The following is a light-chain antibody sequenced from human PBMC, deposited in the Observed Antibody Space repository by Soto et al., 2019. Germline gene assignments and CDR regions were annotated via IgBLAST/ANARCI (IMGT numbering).Light chain of an antibody. CDR2: AAS. CDR1: QSVSSSY. V-gene: IGKV3-20*01. Sequence: EIVLTQSPCTLSLSPGERATLSCRASQSVSSSYFACYQQKPGQAPRLLIYAASSRATGIPAMFSGSGSGTDFTLTISRLEPEDFAVYHCQQYDDSMTFGQGTKVDIK. CDR3: QQYDDSMT. J-gene: IGKJ1*01.